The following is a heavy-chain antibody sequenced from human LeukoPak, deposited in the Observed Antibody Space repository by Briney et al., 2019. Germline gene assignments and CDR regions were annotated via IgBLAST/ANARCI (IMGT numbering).Heavy chain of an antibody. CDR2: ISSSGSGGNT. CDR1: GFTFSSYA. D-gene: IGHD5-18*01. Sequence: GGSLRLSCAASGFTFSSYAMSWARQAPGKGLEWVSGISSSGSGGNTYYADSVKGRFTISRDNSKNTLYLQMNSLRAEDTAVYYCAKGSSGYSYEDYFDYWGQGTLVTVSS. J-gene: IGHJ4*02. V-gene: IGHV3-23*01. CDR3: AKGSSGYSYEDYFDY.